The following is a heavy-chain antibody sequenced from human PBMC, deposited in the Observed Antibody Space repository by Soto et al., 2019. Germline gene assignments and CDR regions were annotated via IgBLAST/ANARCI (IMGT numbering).Heavy chain of an antibody. Sequence: EVQLVESGGGLVKPGGSLRLSCVVSGISLDSAWINWVRQAPGKGLEWVAQAKRKAAGGAIDYAAPVKGRFTISRDDSRNRAYLQRNSLKIEDTALYYCTAGYGSDWYGWGQGTLVTVSS. CDR3: TAGYGSDWYG. J-gene: IGHJ4*02. CDR2: AKRKAAGGAI. V-gene: IGHV3-15*01. D-gene: IGHD6-19*01. CDR1: GISLDSAW.